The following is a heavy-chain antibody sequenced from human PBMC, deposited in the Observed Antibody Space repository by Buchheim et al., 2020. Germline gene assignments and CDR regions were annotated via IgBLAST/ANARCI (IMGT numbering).Heavy chain of an antibody. V-gene: IGHV3-23*01. J-gene: IGHJ6*02. CDR2: ISGSGGST. Sequence: EVQLLESGGGLAQPGGSLRLSCTASGFTFSSYDLTWVRQAPGKGLDSISTISGSGGSTYYADSVTGRFTISRDNAKNSLYLQMNSLRAEDTAVYYCARDSRGMDVWGQGTT. CDR1: GFTFSSYD. CDR3: ARDSRGMDV.